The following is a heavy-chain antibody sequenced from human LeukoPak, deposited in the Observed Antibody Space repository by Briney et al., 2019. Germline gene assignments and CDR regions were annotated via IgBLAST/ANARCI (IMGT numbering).Heavy chain of an antibody. Sequence: PSETLSLTCTVSGGSISSSSYYWGWFRQPPEKGLDWIGSIYYSGSTYYNPSLKSRVTISVDTSKNQFSLKLSSVTAADTAVYYCARHLSFAYSSGWSYWGQGTLVTVSS. CDR3: ARHLSFAYSSGWSY. CDR1: GGSISSSSYY. J-gene: IGHJ4*02. V-gene: IGHV4-39*01. D-gene: IGHD6-19*01. CDR2: IYYSGST.